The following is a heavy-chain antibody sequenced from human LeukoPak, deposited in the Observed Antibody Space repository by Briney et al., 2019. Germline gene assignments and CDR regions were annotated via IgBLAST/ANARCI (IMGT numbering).Heavy chain of an antibody. J-gene: IGHJ4*02. Sequence: SETLSLTCTVSGGSISTSNYYWGWIRQPPGKGLEWIGSIYYSGSTYYNPSLKSRVTISVDTSKNQFSLKLSSVTAADTAVYYCAREVMITFGGVIVIWGQGTLVTVSS. CDR3: AREVMITFGGVIVI. CDR1: GGSISTSNYY. D-gene: IGHD3-16*02. CDR2: IYYSGST. V-gene: IGHV4-39*07.